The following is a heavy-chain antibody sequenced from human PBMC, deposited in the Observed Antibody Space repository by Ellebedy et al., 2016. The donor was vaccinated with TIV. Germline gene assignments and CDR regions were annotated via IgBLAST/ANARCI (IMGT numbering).Heavy chain of an antibody. D-gene: IGHD6-13*01. CDR3: ARLRAGGGSSWYFDY. Sequence: MPSETLSLTCTVSGGSLSTILYYWGWIRQPPGKGLEWIGSIFYNGRTFYNSSLTSRVTIYVDTSKNQFSLNLSSVTAADTAVYYCARLRAGGGSSWYFDYWGQGTLVTVSS. J-gene: IGHJ4*02. V-gene: IGHV4-39*01. CDR1: GGSLSTILYY. CDR2: IFYNGRT.